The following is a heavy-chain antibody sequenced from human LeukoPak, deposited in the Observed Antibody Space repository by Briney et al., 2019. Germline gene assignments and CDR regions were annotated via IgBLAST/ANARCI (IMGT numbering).Heavy chain of an antibody. CDR2: ISSSSSTI. CDR3: ARDRSGGY. J-gene: IGHJ4*02. D-gene: IGHD3-16*01. V-gene: IGHV3-48*01. CDR1: GFTFSSYS. Sequence: WGSLRLSCAASGFTFSSYSMNWVRQAPGKGLEWVSYISSSSSTIYYADSVKGRFTISRDNAKNSLYLQMNSLRAEDTAVYYCARDRSGGYWGQGTLVTVSS.